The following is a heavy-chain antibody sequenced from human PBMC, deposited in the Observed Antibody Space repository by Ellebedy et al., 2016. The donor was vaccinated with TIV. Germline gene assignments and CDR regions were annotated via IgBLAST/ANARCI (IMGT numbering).Heavy chain of an antibody. CDR2: ILYSGST. D-gene: IGHD5-12*01. CDR3: AREVFGYSGYRIFDY. Sequence: MPSETLSLTCTVSGGSISSGDYYWSWIRQPPGKGLEWIGCILYSGSTYYNPSLKSRVTISVDTSKNQFSLNLSSVTAADTAVYYCAREVFGYSGYRIFDYWGQGTLVTVSS. V-gene: IGHV4-30-4*01. CDR1: GGSISSGDYY. J-gene: IGHJ4*02.